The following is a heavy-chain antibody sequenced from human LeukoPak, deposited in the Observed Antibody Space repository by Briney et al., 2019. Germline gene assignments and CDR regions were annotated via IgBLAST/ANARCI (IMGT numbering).Heavy chain of an antibody. CDR1: GFTFSSYA. Sequence: GGSLRLSCAASGFTFSSYAMSWVRQAPGKGLEWVSAISGSGGNTYYADSVKGRFTISRDNSKNMLYLQMNSLRAEDTAVYYCAKVSGRIQIWPQPFGDGMDVWGQGTTVTVSS. V-gene: IGHV3-23*01. CDR3: AKVSGRIQIWPQPFGDGMDV. CDR2: ISGSGGNT. J-gene: IGHJ6*02. D-gene: IGHD3-10*01.